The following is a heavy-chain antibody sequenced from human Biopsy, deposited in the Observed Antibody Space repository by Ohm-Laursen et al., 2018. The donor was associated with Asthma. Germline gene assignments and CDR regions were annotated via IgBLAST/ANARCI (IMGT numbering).Heavy chain of an antibody. CDR3: ARATSTWSQSGPHYFDH. D-gene: IGHD6-13*01. V-gene: IGHV4-59*01. J-gene: IGHJ4*02. CDR2: VHSTGST. CDR1: PGSIHDYY. Sequence: GTLSLTCTVSPGSIHDYYWNWIPQFPGKELEWIGYVHSTGSTRFNPSLKSRLTISVDTSVDQVSLKLTSVTAADTAVYYCARATSTWSQSGPHYFDHWGQGTLVTVSS.